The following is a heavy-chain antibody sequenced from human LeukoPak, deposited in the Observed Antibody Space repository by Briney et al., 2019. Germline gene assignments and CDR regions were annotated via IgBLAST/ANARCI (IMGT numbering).Heavy chain of an antibody. CDR1: GFTFSSYA. CDR2: ISNTGSST. D-gene: IGHD2-2*01. Sequence: GGSLRLSCAASGFTFSSYAMHWVRQAPGKGLEYVSGISNTGSSTYYAKSVKGRFTISRDKSRSTLYLQMGSLRPDDVAAYYCARDQGHCSTTSCLIVGILDYWGQGTLVTVSS. CDR3: ARDQGHCSTTSCLIVGILDY. J-gene: IGHJ4*02. V-gene: IGHV3-64*01.